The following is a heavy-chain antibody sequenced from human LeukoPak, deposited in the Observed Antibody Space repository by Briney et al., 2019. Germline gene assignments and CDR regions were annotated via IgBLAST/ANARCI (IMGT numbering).Heavy chain of an antibody. V-gene: IGHV1-2*02. CDR1: GYTFTGYY. J-gene: IGHJ5*02. CDR3: ARDAGVTDDNWFDP. CDR2: INPNSGGT. D-gene: IGHD5-18*01. Sequence: ASVKVSCKASGYTFTGYYMHWVRHAPGQGLEWMGWINPNSGGTNYAQKFQGRVTMTRDTSISTAYMELSRLRSDDTAVYYCARDAGVTDDNWFDPWGQGTLVTVSS.